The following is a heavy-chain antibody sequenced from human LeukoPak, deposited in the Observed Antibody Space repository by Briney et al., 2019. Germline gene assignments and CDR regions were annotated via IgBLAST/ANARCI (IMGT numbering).Heavy chain of an antibody. D-gene: IGHD3-22*01. J-gene: IGHJ4*02. V-gene: IGHV3-7*01. Sequence: GGSLRLSCAASAFTVSNYWMSWVRQAPGKGLEWVANIKEDGSEKYYVDSVEGRFTISRDNAKKSLYVHMNRLRAEDTAVYYCARDGGYYFDGSGYSSYYFDSWGQGTLVTVSS. CDR2: IKEDGSEK. CDR3: ARDGGYYFDGSGYSSYYFDS. CDR1: AFTVSNYW.